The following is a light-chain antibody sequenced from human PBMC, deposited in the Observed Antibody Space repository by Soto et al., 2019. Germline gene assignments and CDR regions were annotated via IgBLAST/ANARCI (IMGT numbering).Light chain of an antibody. V-gene: IGKV1-39*01. CDR2: AAS. Sequence: IQRTQSASSLSASVGDRVTITCRASQSISTYLNWYHQKPGKAPDLLIYAASSLKSGVPSRFSGSVSGTDGTLTITGLQTADGATYYCQQNYSITITFGQGTRLEIK. CDR1: QSISTY. J-gene: IGKJ5*01. CDR3: QQNYSITIT.